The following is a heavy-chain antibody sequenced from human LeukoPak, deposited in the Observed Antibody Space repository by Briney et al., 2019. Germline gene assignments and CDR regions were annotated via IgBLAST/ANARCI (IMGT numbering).Heavy chain of an antibody. D-gene: IGHD6-13*01. V-gene: IGHV4-59*12. CDR1: GGSISSYY. J-gene: IGHJ5*02. CDR3: ARDGIKYSSSCPNNWFDP. Sequence: PSETLSLTCTVSGGSISSYYWSWIRQPPGKGLEWIGYIYYSGSTNYNSSLKSRVTISVDTSKNQFSLKLSSVTAADTAVYYCARDGIKYSSSCPNNWFDPWGQGTLVTVSS. CDR2: IYYSGST.